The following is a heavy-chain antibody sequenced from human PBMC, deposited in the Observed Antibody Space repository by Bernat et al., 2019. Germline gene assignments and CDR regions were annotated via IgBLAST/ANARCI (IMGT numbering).Heavy chain of an antibody. V-gene: IGHV3-49*03. Sequence: EVQLVESGGGLVQPGRSLRLSCTASGFTFGDYAMSWFRQAPGKGLEWVGFIRSKAYGGTTEYVASVKGRFTISRDDSKSIAYLQMNSLKTEDTAVYYCEGAAKERDYWGQGTLVTVSS. D-gene: IGHD2-15*01. CDR1: GFTFGDYA. CDR2: IRSKAYGGTT. J-gene: IGHJ4*02. CDR3: EGAAKERDY.